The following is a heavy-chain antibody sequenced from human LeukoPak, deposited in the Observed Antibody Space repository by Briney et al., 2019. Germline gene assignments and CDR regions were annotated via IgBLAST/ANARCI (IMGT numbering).Heavy chain of an antibody. CDR1: GGSISSYY. V-gene: IGHV4-59*01. D-gene: IGHD5-24*01. Sequence: SETLSLTCTVSGGSISSYYWSWIRQPPGKGLEWIGYIYSSGSTNYNPSLKSRVTISVDTSKNQFSLNLSSVTAADTAVYYCARKFRDGYNLDYWGQGILVTVSS. J-gene: IGHJ4*02. CDR2: IYSSGST. CDR3: ARKFRDGYNLDY.